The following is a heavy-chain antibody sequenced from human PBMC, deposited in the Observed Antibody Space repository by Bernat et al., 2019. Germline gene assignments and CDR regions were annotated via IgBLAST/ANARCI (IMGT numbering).Heavy chain of an antibody. Sequence: QVQLLQSGAEVKKPGASVKVSCKASGYTFTSYYMHCVRQAPEQGFEWMGIINPSGGSTGYAQKFQGRVTMTRDTSTSTVYRELSSLRAEDTAVYDWARTDGAGRLLGDYWGQGTLVTVSS. J-gene: IGHJ4*02. CDR3: ARTDGAGRLLGDY. V-gene: IGHV1-46*01. CDR1: GYTFTSYY. D-gene: IGHD2-15*01. CDR2: INPSGGST.